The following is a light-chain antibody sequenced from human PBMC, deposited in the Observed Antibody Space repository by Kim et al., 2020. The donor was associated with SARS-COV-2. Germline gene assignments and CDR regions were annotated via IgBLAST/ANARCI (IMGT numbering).Light chain of an antibody. CDR1: SSDVGSYNL. Sequence: QSALTQPASVSGPPGQSITISCTGTSSDVGSYNLVSWYQQYPGKAPKLIIYEVSKRPSGVSNRFSGSKSGNTASLTISGLQAEDEADYYCCSYSVSSTFVFGTGTKVTVL. V-gene: IGLV2-23*02. CDR3: CSYSVSSTFV. CDR2: EVS. J-gene: IGLJ1*01.